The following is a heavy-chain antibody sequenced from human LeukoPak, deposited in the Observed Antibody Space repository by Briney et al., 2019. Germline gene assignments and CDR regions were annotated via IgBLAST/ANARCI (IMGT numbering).Heavy chain of an antibody. J-gene: IGHJ4*02. CDR2: IYYSGST. CDR3: ASRRPGRTVITPDY. V-gene: IGHV4-39*07. D-gene: IGHD3-22*01. Sequence: KPSETLSLTCTVSGGSISSSSYYWGWIRQPPGKGLEWIGSIYYSGSTYYNPSLKSRVTISVDTSKNQFSLKLSSVTAADTAVYYCASRRPGRTVITPDYWGQGTLVTVSS. CDR1: GGSISSSSYY.